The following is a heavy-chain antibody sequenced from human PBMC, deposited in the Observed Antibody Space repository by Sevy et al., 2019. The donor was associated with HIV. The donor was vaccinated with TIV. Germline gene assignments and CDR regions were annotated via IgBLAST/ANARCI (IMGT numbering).Heavy chain of an antibody. V-gene: IGHV3-48*02. J-gene: IGHJ4*02. D-gene: IGHD2-15*01. CDR2: ISSSSSTI. Sequence: GGSLRLSCAASGFTFSSYSMNWVRQAPGKGLEWVSYISSSSSTIYYAHSVKGRFTISRDNAKNSLYLQMNSLRDEDTAVYYCARDFYCSGGSCYTRSRHFDYWGQGTLVTVSS. CDR1: GFTFSSYS. CDR3: ARDFYCSGGSCYTRSRHFDY.